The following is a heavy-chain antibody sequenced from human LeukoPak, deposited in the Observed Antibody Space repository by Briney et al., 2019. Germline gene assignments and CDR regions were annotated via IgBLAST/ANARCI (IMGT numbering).Heavy chain of an antibody. J-gene: IGHJ4*02. Sequence: SETLSLTCAVYGGSFSGYYWSWIRQPPGKGLEWIGEINHSGSTNYNPSLKSRVTISVDTSKNQFSLKLSSVTAADTALYYCARVRRYSGSYYIDYWGQGTLVTVSS. D-gene: IGHD1-26*01. CDR3: ARVRRYSGSYYIDY. CDR2: INHSGST. V-gene: IGHV4-34*01. CDR1: GGSFSGYY.